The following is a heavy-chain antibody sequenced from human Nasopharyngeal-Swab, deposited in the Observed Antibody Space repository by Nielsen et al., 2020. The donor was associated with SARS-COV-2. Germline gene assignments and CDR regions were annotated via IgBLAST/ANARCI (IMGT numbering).Heavy chain of an antibody. CDR1: EFTFNTYD. J-gene: IGHJ4*02. D-gene: IGHD1-26*01. Sequence: GESLKISCAASEFTFNTYDMNWVRQAPGKGLEWLSYISSSSRTIYYADSVKGRFTVSRDNAKNSLYLQINTLRDEDTAVYYYARLRYYSSDYWGQGTLVTVSS. V-gene: IGHV3-48*02. CDR3: ARLRYYSSDY. CDR2: ISSSSRTI.